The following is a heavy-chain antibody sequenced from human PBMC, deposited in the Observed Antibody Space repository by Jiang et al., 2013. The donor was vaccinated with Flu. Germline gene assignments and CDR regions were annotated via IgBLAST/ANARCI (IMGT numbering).Heavy chain of an antibody. CDR3: AKDRGWLLLGVFDY. CDR2: IFGGGST. V-gene: IGHV3-66*03. D-gene: IGHD3-22*01. Sequence: VQLVESGGGLIQPGGSLRLSCAASGFTVSNNYLSWVRQAPGKGLQWVSVIFGGGSTYYADSVKGRFTISRDNSKSTLYLQMNSLRAEDTAVYYCAKDRGWLLLGVFDYWGQGTPGPPSPQ. CDR1: GFTVSNNY. J-gene: IGHJ4*02.